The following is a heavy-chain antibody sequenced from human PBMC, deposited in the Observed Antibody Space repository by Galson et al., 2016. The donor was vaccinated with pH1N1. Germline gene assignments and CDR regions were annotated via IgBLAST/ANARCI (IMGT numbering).Heavy chain of an antibody. J-gene: IGHJ5*02. V-gene: IGHV4-59*01. CDR1: GGSMFAYY. CDR3: ARGGTVTNPLAT. CDR2: IYSNGGT. D-gene: IGHD4-17*01. Sequence: SETLSLTCSVSGGSMFAYYWNWIRQPPGKGLEWIGYIYSNGGTNYNPSLKSRVAISVNTSNNQFSLNLLSVTAADTAVYYCARGGTVTNPLATWGQGTLVTVSS.